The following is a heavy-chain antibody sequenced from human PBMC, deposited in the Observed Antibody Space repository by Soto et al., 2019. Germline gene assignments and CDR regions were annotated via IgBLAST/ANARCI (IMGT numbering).Heavy chain of an antibody. Sequence: PGGSLRLSCAASGFTFSSYGMHWVRQAPGKGLEWVAVISYDGSNKYYADSVKGRFTISRDNSTNTLYLQMNSLRAEDTAVYYCTKDDGYDFWSGYLHYSYGMDVWGQGTTVTVSS. CDR3: TKDDGYDFWSGYLHYSYGMDV. V-gene: IGHV3-30*18. J-gene: IGHJ6*02. CDR1: GFTFSSYG. D-gene: IGHD3-3*01. CDR2: ISYDGSNK.